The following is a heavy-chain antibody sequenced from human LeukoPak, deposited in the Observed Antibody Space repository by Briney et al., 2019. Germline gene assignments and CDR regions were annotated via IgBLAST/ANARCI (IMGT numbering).Heavy chain of an antibody. J-gene: IGHJ4*02. Sequence: GGSLRLSCAASRFTFSVYYMSWIREARGKGLEWVTYISSSGSSIYYADSVKGRFTISRDNAKNSLYLQMNSLRAEDTAVYYCARDIFYYGSGIPNWGQGTLVTVSS. CDR3: ARDIFYYGSGIPN. V-gene: IGHV3-11*04. CDR2: ISSSGSSI. CDR1: RFTFSVYY. D-gene: IGHD3-10*01.